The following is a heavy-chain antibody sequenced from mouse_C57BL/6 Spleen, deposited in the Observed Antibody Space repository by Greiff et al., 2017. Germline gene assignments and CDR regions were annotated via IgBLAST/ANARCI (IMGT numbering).Heavy chain of an antibody. Sequence: EVHLVESGGGLVKPGGSLTLSCAASGFTFSDYGMHWVRQAPEKGLEWVAYISSGTSTIYYADTVKGRFTISRDNAKNTLFLQMTSLRSEDTAMYYCARLEGLPQFAYWSQGTLVTVSA. CDR2: ISSGTSTI. J-gene: IGHJ3*01. V-gene: IGHV5-17*01. CDR3: ARLEGLPQFAY. CDR1: GFTFSDYG. D-gene: IGHD5-1*01.